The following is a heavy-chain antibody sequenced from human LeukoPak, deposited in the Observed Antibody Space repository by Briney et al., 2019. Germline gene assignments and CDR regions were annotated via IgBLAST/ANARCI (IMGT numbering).Heavy chain of an antibody. Sequence: GGSLRLSCAASGFTFSSYGMHWVRQAPGKGLEWVAFIRYDGSNKYYADSVKGRFTISRDNSKNTLYLQMNSLRAEDTAVYYCAKDIVVVVAATGAGWDYWGQGTLVTVSS. CDR1: GFTFSSYG. V-gene: IGHV3-30*02. CDR2: IRYDGSNK. CDR3: AKDIVVVVAATGAGWDY. D-gene: IGHD2-15*01. J-gene: IGHJ4*02.